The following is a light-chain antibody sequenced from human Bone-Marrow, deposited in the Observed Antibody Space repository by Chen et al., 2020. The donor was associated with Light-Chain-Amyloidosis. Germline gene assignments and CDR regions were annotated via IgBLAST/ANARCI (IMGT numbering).Light chain of an antibody. CDR2: EVT. CDR1: SSDVGGDNH. CDR3: SSYTITNTLV. Sequence: QSALTQPASVSGSPGQPITISCTGTSSDVGGDNHVSWYQQHPDKAPKLMIYEVTNRPSWVPDRFSGSKSDNTASLTISGLQTEDEADYFCSSYTITNTLVFGSGTRVNVL. V-gene: IGLV2-14*01. J-gene: IGLJ1*01.